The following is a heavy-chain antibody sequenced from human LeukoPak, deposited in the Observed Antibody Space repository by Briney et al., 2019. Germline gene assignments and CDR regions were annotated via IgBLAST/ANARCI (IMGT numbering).Heavy chain of an antibody. CDR3: ARDDAAAGIIFDY. D-gene: IGHD6-13*01. V-gene: IGHV3-74*01. CDR1: GFTYSTYW. CDR2: INNDGRRT. Sequence: QPGGSLRLSCAASGFTYSTYWMHWVRHVPGKGMVWVSRINNDGRRTNYADSVKGRFTISRDNAKNTVFLQMNSLRVEDTAVYYCARDDAAAGIIFDYWGQGTLVTVSS. J-gene: IGHJ4*02.